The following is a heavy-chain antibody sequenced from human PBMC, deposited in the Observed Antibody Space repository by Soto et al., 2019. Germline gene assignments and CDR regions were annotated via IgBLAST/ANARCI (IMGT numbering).Heavy chain of an antibody. CDR2: ISGSGGRT. Sequence: GGSLRLSCAASGFTFSSYAMSWVRQAPGKGLEWVSAISGSGGRTYYADSVKGRLTTSRDNSKNTLYLEMNSLRAEDTAVYYCAKDFLVVVVARFDPWGQGTLVTVSS. CDR3: AKDFLVVVVARFDP. V-gene: IGHV3-23*01. D-gene: IGHD2-15*01. CDR1: GFTFSSYA. J-gene: IGHJ5*02.